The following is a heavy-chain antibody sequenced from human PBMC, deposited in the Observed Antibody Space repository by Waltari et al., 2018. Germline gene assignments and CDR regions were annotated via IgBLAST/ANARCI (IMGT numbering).Heavy chain of an antibody. Sequence: QLQLQESGPGLVKPSETLSLTRTVSGGSIRSSSYYWGWIRQPPGKGLEWIGSIYYSGSTYYNPSLKSRVTISVDTSKNQFSLKLSSVTAADTAVYYCARLEGGAPDYWGQGTLVTVSS. J-gene: IGHJ4*02. V-gene: IGHV4-39*01. CDR3: ARLEGGAPDY. CDR1: GGSIRSSSYY. CDR2: IYYSGST. D-gene: IGHD1-26*01.